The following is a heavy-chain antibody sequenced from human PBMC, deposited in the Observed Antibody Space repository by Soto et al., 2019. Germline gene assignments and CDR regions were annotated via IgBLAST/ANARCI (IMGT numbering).Heavy chain of an antibody. Sequence: QVQLVQSGAEVKKPGSSVKVSCKASGGTFSSYAISWVRQAPGQGLEWMGGIIPIFGTANYAQKFQGRVTITADESTSTAYMELSSLRSEDTAVYYCEASYYYDSSGYYPQLFYWGQGTLVTVSS. CDR1: GGTFSSYA. CDR3: EASYYYDSSGYYPQLFY. J-gene: IGHJ4*02. CDR2: IIPIFGTA. D-gene: IGHD3-22*01. V-gene: IGHV1-69*12.